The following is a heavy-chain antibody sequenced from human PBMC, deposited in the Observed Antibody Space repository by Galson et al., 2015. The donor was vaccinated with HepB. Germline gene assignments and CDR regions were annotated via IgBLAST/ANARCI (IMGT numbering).Heavy chain of an antibody. J-gene: IGHJ3*02. D-gene: IGHD3-16*01. CDR1: GYTLTELS. CDR2: FDPEDGET. V-gene: IGHV1-24*01. Sequence: SVKVSCKVSGYTLTELSMHWVRQAPGRGLEWMGGFDPEDGETIYAQKFQGRVTMTEDTSTDTAYMELSSLRSEDTAVYYCARGLRGITYDYIWGSRAFDIWGQGTMVTVSS. CDR3: ARGLRGITYDYIWGSRAFDI.